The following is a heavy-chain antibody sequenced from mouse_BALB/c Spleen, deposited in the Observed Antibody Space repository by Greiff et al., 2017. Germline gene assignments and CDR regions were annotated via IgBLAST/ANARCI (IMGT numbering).Heavy chain of an antibody. CDR1: GFTFSDYG. CDR2: ISNLAYSI. CDR3: ARDRSYYLDY. Sequence: EVQGVESGGGLVQPGGSRKLSCAASGFTFSDYGMAWVRQAPGKGPEWVAFISNLAYSIYYADTVTGRFTISRENAKNTLYLEMSSLRSEDTAMYYCARDRSYYLDYWGQGTTLTVSS. J-gene: IGHJ2*01. V-gene: IGHV5-15*02.